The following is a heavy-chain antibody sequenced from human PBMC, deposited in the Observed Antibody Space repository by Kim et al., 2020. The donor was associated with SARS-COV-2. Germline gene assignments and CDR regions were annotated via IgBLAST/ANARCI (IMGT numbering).Heavy chain of an antibody. V-gene: IGHV4-59*01. J-gene: IGHJ6*02. CDR1: GGSISSYY. CDR2: IYYSGST. Sequence: SETLSLTCTVSGGSISSYYWSWIRQPPGKGLEWIGYIYYSGSTNYNPSLKSRVTISVDTSKNQFSLKLSSVTAADTAVYYCARDSAAAGYYYGMDVWGQGTTVTVSS. D-gene: IGHD6-13*01. CDR3: ARDSAAAGYYYGMDV.